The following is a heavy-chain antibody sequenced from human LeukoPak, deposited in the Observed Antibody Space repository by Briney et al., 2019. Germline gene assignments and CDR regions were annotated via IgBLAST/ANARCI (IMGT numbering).Heavy chain of an antibody. CDR3: ARAAEYSSSWYRRPSWFDP. CDR1: GGSISSSSYY. J-gene: IGHJ5*02. V-gene: IGHV4-39*07. D-gene: IGHD6-13*01. Sequence: PSETLSLTCTVSGGSISSSSYYWGWIRQPPGKGLEWIGSIYYSGSTYYNPSLKSRVTISVDTSKNQFSLKLSSVTAADTAVYYCARAAEYSSSWYRRPSWFDPWGQGTLVTVFS. CDR2: IYYSGST.